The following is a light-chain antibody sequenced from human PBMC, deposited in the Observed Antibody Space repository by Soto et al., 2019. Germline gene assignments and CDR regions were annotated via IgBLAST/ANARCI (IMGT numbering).Light chain of an antibody. CDR2: GAS. CDR3: QQYNSCSLT. Sequence: ENLMKHSPATLCESIGERATLTCRASQSVSSNFAWYQQKRGQAPTLLIYGASTRATSVPARCSGSGCATKFTPTISSLQDDDFAVYYYQQYNSCSLTFGQGTKVDIK. V-gene: IGKV3-15*01. J-gene: IGKJ1*01. CDR1: QSVSSN.